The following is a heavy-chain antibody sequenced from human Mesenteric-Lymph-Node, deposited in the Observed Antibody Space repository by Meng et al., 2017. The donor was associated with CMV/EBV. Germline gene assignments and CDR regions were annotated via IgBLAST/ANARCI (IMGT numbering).Heavy chain of an antibody. J-gene: IGHJ4*02. Sequence: GGSLRLSCAASGFTFDDYAMHWVRQAPGKGLEWVSYISSSSSTIYYADSVKGRFTISRDNAKNSLYLQMNSLRAEDTAVYYCAREIAAAGVDYWGQGTLVTVSS. CDR3: AREIAAAGVDY. V-gene: IGHV3-48*04. CDR1: GFTFDDYA. D-gene: IGHD6-13*01. CDR2: ISSSSSTI.